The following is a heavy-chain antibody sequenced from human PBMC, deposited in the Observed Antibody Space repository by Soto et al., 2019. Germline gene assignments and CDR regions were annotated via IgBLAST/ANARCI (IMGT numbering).Heavy chain of an antibody. D-gene: IGHD6-19*01. CDR2: ISYDGSNK. Sequence: GGSLRLSCAASGFTFSSYAMHWVRQAPGKGLEWVAVISYDGSNKYYADSVKGRFTISRDNSKNTLYLQMNSLRAEDTAVNYCARNRVAGTWYYYGMDVWGQGTTVTVSS. CDR3: ARNRVAGTWYYYGMDV. J-gene: IGHJ6*02. V-gene: IGHV3-30-3*01. CDR1: GFTFSSYA.